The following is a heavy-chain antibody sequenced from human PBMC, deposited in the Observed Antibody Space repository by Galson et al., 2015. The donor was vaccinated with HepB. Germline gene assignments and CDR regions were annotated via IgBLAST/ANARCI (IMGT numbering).Heavy chain of an antibody. CDR2: ISGSNRNT. V-gene: IGHV1-18*01. CDR3: ARCGDYRVDYWYFDL. J-gene: IGHJ2*01. D-gene: IGHD2-21*02. Sequence: SVKVSCKAFGCTFTNYGVSWVRQAPGRGLEWMGWISGSNRNTNYAQQSQGRVTMIIDTATSTAYLELRGMRPDDTAVYYCARCGDYRVDYWYFDLWGRGTLVTVSS. CDR1: GCTFTNYG.